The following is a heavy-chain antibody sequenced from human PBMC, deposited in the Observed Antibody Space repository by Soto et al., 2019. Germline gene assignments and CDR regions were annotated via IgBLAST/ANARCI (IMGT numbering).Heavy chain of an antibody. J-gene: IGHJ5*02. CDR3: VRDGTKTLRDWFDP. D-gene: IGHD1-1*01. V-gene: IGHV4-4*07. Sequence: QVQLQESGPGLVKPSETLSLTCTVSGASISGYYWSWIRKSAGKGLESIGRIYDTGTTDYNPSLKSRVMMSVATSKKEFSLKLRSVTAADTGVYYCVRDGTKTLRDWFDPWGQGISVTVSS. CDR2: IYDTGTT. CDR1: GASISGYY.